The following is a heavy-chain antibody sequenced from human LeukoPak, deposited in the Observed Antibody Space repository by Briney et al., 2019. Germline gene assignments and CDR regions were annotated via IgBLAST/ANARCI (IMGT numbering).Heavy chain of an antibody. D-gene: IGHD4-11*01. Sequence: SETLSLTCAVYGGSFSGYYWSWIRQPPGKGLEWIGEINHSGSTNYNPSLKSRDTISVDTSRNQFSLKLSSVTAADTAVYHCARGSRKVTKALYYYGMDVWGQGTTVTVSS. CDR3: ARGSRKVTKALYYYGMDV. CDR2: INHSGST. CDR1: GGSFSGYY. V-gene: IGHV4-34*01. J-gene: IGHJ6*02.